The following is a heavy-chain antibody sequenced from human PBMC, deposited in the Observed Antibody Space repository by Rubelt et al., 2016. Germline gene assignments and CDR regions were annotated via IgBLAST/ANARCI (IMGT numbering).Heavy chain of an antibody. V-gene: IGHV3-33*01. D-gene: IGHD6-13*01. CDR1: GFTFSSYG. J-gene: IGHJ4*02. CDR2: IWYDGSNK. Sequence: RLSCAASGFTFSSYGMHWVRQAPGKGLEWVAVIWYDGSNKYYADSVKGRFTISRDNSKNTLYLQMNSLRAEDTAVYYCARSSSSWYLADYWGQGTLVTVSS. CDR3: ARSSSSWYLADY.